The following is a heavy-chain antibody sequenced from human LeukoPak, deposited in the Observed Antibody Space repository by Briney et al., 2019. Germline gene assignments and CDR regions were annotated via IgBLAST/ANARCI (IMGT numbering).Heavy chain of an antibody. J-gene: IGHJ4*02. CDR1: GYTFTSYG. CDR3: ASSNTYYDILTGYYIDGGIDY. CDR2: IIPIFGTA. D-gene: IGHD3-9*01. V-gene: IGHV1-69*13. Sequence: SVKVSCKASGYTFTSYGISWVRQAPGQGLEWMGGIIPIFGTANYAQKFQGRVTITADESTSTAYMELSSLRSEDTAVYYCASSNTYYDILTGYYIDGGIDYWGQGTLVTVSS.